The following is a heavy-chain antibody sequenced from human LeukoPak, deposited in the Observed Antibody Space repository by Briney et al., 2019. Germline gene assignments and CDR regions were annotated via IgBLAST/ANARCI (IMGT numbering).Heavy chain of an antibody. J-gene: IGHJ4*02. D-gene: IGHD2/OR15-2a*01. CDR2: IYHSGST. V-gene: IGHV4-59*02. Sequence: PSETLSLTCTVSGDSVSAYYWSWIRQPPGKGLEWIGYIYHSGSTTYNPSLKSRVTMSVDTSKSQFSLKLGSVTAADTAVYYCSRGQYRHDYWGQGTLVTVSS. CDR3: SRGQYRHDY. CDR1: GDSVSAYY.